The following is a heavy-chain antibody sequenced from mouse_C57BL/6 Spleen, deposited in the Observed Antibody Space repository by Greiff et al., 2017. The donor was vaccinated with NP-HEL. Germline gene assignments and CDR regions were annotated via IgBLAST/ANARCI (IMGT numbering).Heavy chain of an antibody. J-gene: IGHJ2*01. CDR2: IYPGDGDT. D-gene: IGHD1-1*01. CDR1: GYAFSSYW. V-gene: IGHV1-80*01. Sequence: QVQLKESGAELVKPGASVKISCKASGYAFSSYWMNWVKQRPGKGLEWIGQIYPGDGDTNYNGKFKGKATLTADKSSSTAYMQLSSLTSEDSAVYFCARSGYYYGSSGGNYWGQGTTLTVSS. CDR3: ARSGYYYGSSGGNY.